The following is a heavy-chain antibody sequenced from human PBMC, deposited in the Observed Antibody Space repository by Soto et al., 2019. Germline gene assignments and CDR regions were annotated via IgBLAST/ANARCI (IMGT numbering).Heavy chain of an antibody. CDR1: GLTFSSYA. D-gene: IGHD3-16*01. Sequence: QVQLVESGGGVVQPGRSLRLSCAASGLTFSSYATHWVRQAPGKGLEWVADISYDGSDKYYADSVKGRFTISRDNSKNTLYLQMNSLRTEDTAVYYCAREGEGLDYWGQGTLVTVSS. CDR3: AREGEGLDY. V-gene: IGHV3-30-3*01. CDR2: ISYDGSDK. J-gene: IGHJ4*02.